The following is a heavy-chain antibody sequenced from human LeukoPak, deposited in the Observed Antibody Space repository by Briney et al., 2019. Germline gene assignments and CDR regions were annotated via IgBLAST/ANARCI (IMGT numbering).Heavy chain of an antibody. D-gene: IGHD6-13*01. CDR3: ARRSAAAGYGEYFQH. V-gene: IGHV3-7*05. J-gene: IGHJ1*01. CDR2: IKQDGSEK. Sequence: QSSETLSLTCTVSGGSISSYYWSWVRQAPGKGLEWVANIKQDGSEKYYVDSVKGRFTISRDNAKNSLYLQMNSLRAEDTAVYYCARRSAAAGYGEYFQHWGQGTLVTVSS. CDR1: GGSISSYY.